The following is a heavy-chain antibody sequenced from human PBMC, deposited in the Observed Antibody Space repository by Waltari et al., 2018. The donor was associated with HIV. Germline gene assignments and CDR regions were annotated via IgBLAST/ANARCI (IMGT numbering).Heavy chain of an antibody. CDR2: VSGRGGST. V-gene: IGHV3-23*01. J-gene: IGHJ3*01. D-gene: IGHD3-22*01. CDR1: GFTFSSFA. CDR3: AKDLMRVYYDSSGYYSDAFDV. Sequence: EVQVLESGGGLVQPGGSLRLSCAASGFTFSSFAMSWVRQAPGKGLEWVSTVSGRGGSTSSADSVKDRFITSRDNFKSTMYLQMNSLRPEDTAVYYCAKDLMRVYYDSSGYYSDAFDVWGQGTMVTVSS.